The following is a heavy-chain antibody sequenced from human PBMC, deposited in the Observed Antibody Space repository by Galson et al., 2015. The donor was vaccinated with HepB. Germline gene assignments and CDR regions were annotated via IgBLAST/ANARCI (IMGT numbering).Heavy chain of an antibody. Sequence: SVKVSCKASGYTFTSYHMHWVRQAPGQGLEWMGIINPSGGSTSYAQKFQGRVTMTRDTSTSTVYMELSSLRSEDTAVYYCARDFADYGDYGSGAVGNYWGQGTLVTVSS. CDR3: ARDFADYGDYGSGAVGNY. D-gene: IGHD4-17*01. CDR2: INPSGGST. J-gene: IGHJ4*02. CDR1: GYTFTSYH. V-gene: IGHV1-46*01.